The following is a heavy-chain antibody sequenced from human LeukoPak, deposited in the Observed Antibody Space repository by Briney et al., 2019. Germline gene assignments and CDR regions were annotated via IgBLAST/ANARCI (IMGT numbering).Heavy chain of an antibody. CDR3: TTASLGSPYFDY. Sequence: GSLRLSCAASGFIFSSHGMNWVRQAPGKGLEWVGRIKSKTDGGTTDYAAPVKGRFTISRDDSKNTLYLQMNSLKTEGTAVYYCTTASLGSPYFDYWGQGTLVTVSS. V-gene: IGHV3-15*01. CDR2: IKSKTDGGTT. J-gene: IGHJ4*02. D-gene: IGHD2-15*01. CDR1: GFIFSSHG.